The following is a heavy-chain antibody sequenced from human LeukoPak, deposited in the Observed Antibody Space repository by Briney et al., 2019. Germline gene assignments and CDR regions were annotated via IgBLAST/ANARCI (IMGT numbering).Heavy chain of an antibody. CDR2: ISAYNGNT. V-gene: IGHV1-18*01. CDR3: ATRSSSGYGLFDY. Sequence: ASVKVSCKASGYTFTTYGISWVRQAPGQGLEWMGWISAYNGNTNYTQKFQGRVTKTEDTSTDTAYMELSSLRSEDTAVYYCATRSSSGYGLFDYWGQGTLVTVSS. D-gene: IGHD5-12*01. J-gene: IGHJ4*02. CDR1: GYTFTTYG.